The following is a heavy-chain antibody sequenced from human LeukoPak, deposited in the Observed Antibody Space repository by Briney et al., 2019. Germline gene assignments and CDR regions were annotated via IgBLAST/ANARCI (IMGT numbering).Heavy chain of an antibody. CDR1: GYTFTGYY. D-gene: IGHD3-22*01. CDR2: INPNSGGT. Sequence: GASVKVSCKASGYTFTGYYMHWVRQAPGQGLEWMGWINPNSGGTNYAQKFQGRVTITRNTSISTAYMELSSLRSEDTVVYYCASMDFIYDSSGYYWFFDYWGQGTLVTVSS. CDR3: ASMDFIYDSSGYYWFFDY. J-gene: IGHJ4*02. V-gene: IGHV1-2*01.